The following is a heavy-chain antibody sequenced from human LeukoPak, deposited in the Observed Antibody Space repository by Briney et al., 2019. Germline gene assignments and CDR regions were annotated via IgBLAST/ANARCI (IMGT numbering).Heavy chain of an antibody. V-gene: IGHV4-34*01. CDR1: GGSFSGYY. D-gene: IGHD6-19*01. J-gene: IGHJ4*02. CDR3: ARGRGTAVAGSGDDY. Sequence: SETLSLTCAVYGGSFSGYYWSWIRQPPGKGLEWIGEINHSGSTNYNPSLKSRVTISVDTSKNQFSLKLSSVTAADTAVYYCARGRGTAVAGSGDDYWGQGTLATVSS. CDR2: INHSGST.